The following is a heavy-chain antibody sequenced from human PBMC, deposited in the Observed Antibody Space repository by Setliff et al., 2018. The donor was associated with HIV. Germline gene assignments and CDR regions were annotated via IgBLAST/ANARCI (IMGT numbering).Heavy chain of an antibody. CDR1: GYRFTSYV. J-gene: IGHJ4*02. CDR2: INGHNADT. CDR3: ARGGLIGSGGYYNVPLDF. V-gene: IGHV1-18*01. Sequence: ASMKVSCKASGYRFTSYVINWVRQAPGQGLEWMGCINGHNADTNYSQRFHDRVTMHTDTSTSTAFMELRSLRSDDTAVYYCARGGLIGSGGYYNVPLDFWGQGTLVTVSS. D-gene: IGHD3-10*01.